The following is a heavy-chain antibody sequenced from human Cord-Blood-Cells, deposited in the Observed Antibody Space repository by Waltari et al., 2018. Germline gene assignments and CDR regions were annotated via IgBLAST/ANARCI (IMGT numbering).Heavy chain of an antibody. J-gene: IGHJ1*01. D-gene: IGHD4-17*01. CDR3: ARDYGDYAEYFQH. Sequence: EVQLVESGGGLVQPGGSLRLSCAASGFTFSSYWMTWVRQAPGKGLVWGSRINSDGSSTSYADSVKGRFTISRDNAKNTLYLQMNSLRAEDTAVYYCARDYGDYAEYFQHWGQGTLVTVSS. V-gene: IGHV3-74*01. CDR2: INSDGSST. CDR1: GFTFSSYW.